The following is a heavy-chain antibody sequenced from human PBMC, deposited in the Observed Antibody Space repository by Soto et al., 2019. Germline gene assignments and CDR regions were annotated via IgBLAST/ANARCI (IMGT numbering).Heavy chain of an antibody. J-gene: IGHJ1*01. CDR3: AKMGGGNLPKLFHV. CDR2: FTAARRST. Sequence: SGDTVYISEMDGALKNPGKGLEWVSTFTAARRSTFYGDSVKGRFTISRDNSKSTLYLHVNSLRVDDTAVYYCAKMGGGNLPKLFHVWGHVTLFTDSA. V-gene: IGHV3-23*01. D-gene: IGHD6-6*01. CDR1: GDTVYISE.